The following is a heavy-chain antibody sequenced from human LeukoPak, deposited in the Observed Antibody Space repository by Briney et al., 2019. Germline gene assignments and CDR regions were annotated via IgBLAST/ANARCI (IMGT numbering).Heavy chain of an antibody. CDR3: ARADIVVVPAAPYDPNYYYYYYMDV. V-gene: IGHV4-61*01. CDR1: SGSISSGSYY. J-gene: IGHJ6*03. D-gene: IGHD2-2*01. Sequence: SETLSLTCTVSSGSISSGSYYWSWIRQPPGKGLEWIGYIYYSGSTNYNPSLKSRVTISVDTSKNQFSLKLSSVTAADTAVYYCARADIVVVPAAPYDPNYYYYYYMDVWGKGTTVTVSS. CDR2: IYYSGST.